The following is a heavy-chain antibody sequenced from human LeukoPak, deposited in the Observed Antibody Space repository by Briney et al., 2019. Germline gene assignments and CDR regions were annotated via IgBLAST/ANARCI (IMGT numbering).Heavy chain of an antibody. CDR1: GGTFSSYA. D-gene: IGHD6-6*01. CDR2: IIPIFGTA. V-gene: IGHV1-69*06. CDR3: ARDIGIAARRRGIYYYYYMDV. J-gene: IGHJ6*03. Sequence: SVKVSCKASGGTFSSYAISWVRQARGQGLEWMGGIIPIFGTANYAQKFQGRVTITADKSTSTAYMELSSLRSEDTAVYYCARDIGIAARRRGIYYYYYMDVWGKGTTVTVSS.